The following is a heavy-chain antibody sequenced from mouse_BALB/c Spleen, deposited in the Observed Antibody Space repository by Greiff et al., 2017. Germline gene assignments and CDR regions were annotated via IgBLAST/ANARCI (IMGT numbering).Heavy chain of an antibody. CDR1: GFTFTDYY. CDR3: ARYYRPYYAMDY. CDR2: IRNKANGYTT. J-gene: IGHJ4*01. D-gene: IGHD2-14*01. Sequence: DVMLVESGGGLVQPGGSLRLSCAPSGFTFTDYYMSWVRQPPGKALEWLGFIRNKANGYTTDYSASVKGRFTISRDNSQSILYLQMNTLRAEDSATYYCARYYRPYYAMDYWGQGTSVTVSS. V-gene: IGHV7-3*02.